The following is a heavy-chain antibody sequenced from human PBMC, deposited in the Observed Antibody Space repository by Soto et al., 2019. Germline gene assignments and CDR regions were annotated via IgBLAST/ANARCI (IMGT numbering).Heavy chain of an antibody. CDR2: IKPDGSDK. D-gene: IGHD2-8*01. CDR1: GFTFSSYS. V-gene: IGHV3-7*03. J-gene: IGHJ4*02. Sequence: VQLVESGGDLVQPGGSLRLSCAASGFTFSSYSMSWVRQAPGEGLQWVASIKPDGSDKYYMDSVKGRFAIFRDNAKNSLYLQMNSLRAEDTALYYCARLLSNSARDYWGQGALVTVSS. CDR3: ARLLSNSARDY.